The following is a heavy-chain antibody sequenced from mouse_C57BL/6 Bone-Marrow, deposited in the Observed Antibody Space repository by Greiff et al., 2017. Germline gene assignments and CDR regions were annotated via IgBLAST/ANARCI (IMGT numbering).Heavy chain of an antibody. CDR3: GKGWGYFDY. CDR2: IYPRSGNT. Sequence: QVQLQQSGAELARPGASVKLSCKASGYTFTSYGISWVKQRTGQGLEWIGEIYPRSGNTYYNEKFKGTATLTADKSSSTAYLELRRLTSEDSAVYCCGKGWGYFDYWGQGTTLTVYS. D-gene: IGHD1-1*02. J-gene: IGHJ2*01. V-gene: IGHV1-81*01. CDR1: GYTFTSYG.